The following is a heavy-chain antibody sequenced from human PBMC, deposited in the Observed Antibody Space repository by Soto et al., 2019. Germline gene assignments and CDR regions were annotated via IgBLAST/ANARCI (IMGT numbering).Heavy chain of an antibody. V-gene: IGHV4-38-2*01. CDR2: IYHSGST. CDR3: ARVYHCSSTSCYPYFDY. CDR1: GYSISSGYY. J-gene: IGHJ4*02. D-gene: IGHD2-2*01. Sequence: SETLSLTCAVSGYSISSGYYWGWIRQPPGKGLEWIGSIYHSGSTYYNPSLKSRVTISVDTSKNQLSLKLSSVTAADTAVYYCARVYHCSSTSCYPYFDYWGQGTLVTVSS.